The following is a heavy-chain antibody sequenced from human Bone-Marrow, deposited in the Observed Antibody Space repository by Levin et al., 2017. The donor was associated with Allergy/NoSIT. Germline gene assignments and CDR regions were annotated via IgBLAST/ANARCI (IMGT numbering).Heavy chain of an antibody. J-gene: IGHJ4*02. V-gene: IGHV4-30-4*01. CDR3: AATGDSLGLTDY. CDR1: GASISSIDYY. Sequence: SETLSLTCTVSGASISSIDYYWTWLRQPPGKGLEWVGYIYYTGNTYYNPSLESRLTISLDTSNNEFSLRLTSVTAADTAVYYCAATGDSLGLTDYWGQGTLVTVSS. CDR2: IYYTGNT. D-gene: IGHD1-26*01.